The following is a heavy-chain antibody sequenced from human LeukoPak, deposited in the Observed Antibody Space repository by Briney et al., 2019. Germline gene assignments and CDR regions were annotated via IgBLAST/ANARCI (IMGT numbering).Heavy chain of an antibody. Sequence: ASVKVSCKASGYTFTSYYMHWVRQAPGQGLEWMGIINPSGGSTSYAQKFQGRVTMTRDMSTSTVYMELSSLRSEDTAVYYCARVVNWVDVYMDVWGKGTTVTVSS. CDR1: GYTFTSYY. CDR3: ARVVNWVDVYMDV. V-gene: IGHV1-46*01. CDR2: INPSGGST. D-gene: IGHD1-1*01. J-gene: IGHJ6*03.